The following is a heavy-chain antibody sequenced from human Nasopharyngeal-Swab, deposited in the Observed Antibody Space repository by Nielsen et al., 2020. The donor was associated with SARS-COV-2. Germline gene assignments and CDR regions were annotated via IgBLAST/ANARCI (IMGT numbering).Heavy chain of an antibody. V-gene: IGHV3-49*03. CDR3: TRDLEKSSSSYDYYYYYGMDV. D-gene: IGHD6-6*01. Sequence: GGSLRLSFTASGFTFGDYAMSWFRQAPGKGLECVGFIRSKAYGGTTEYAASVKCRFTISRDDSKSIAYLQMNSLKTEDTAVYYCTRDLEKSSSSYDYYYYYGMDVWGQGTTVTVSS. J-gene: IGHJ6*02. CDR2: IRSKAYGGTT. CDR1: GFTFGDYA.